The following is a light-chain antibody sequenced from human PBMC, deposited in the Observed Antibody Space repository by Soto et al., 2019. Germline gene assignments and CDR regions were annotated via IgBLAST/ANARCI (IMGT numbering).Light chain of an antibody. CDR1: SSDVGGYKY. J-gene: IGLJ1*01. CDR3: SSYTSSTTYV. V-gene: IGLV2-14*01. CDR2: DVS. Sequence: QSALTQPASVSGSPGQSITISCTGTSSDVGGYKYVSWYQHHPGKGPKLMLYDVSNRPSGVSNRFSGSKSGNTASLTLSGLQAEDEADYYCSSYTSSTTYVFGTGTKLTVL.